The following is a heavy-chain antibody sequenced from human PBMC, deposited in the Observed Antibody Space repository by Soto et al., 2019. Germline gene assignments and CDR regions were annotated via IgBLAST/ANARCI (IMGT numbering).Heavy chain of an antibody. CDR3: ARDGKDGSGDY. Sequence: SETLSLTCTVSGGSISSSSYYWGWIRQPPGKGLEWIGSIYYSGSTYYNPSLKSRVTISVDTSKNSLYLQMNSLRAEDTAVYYCARDGKDGSGDYWGQGTLVTVSS. CDR1: GGSISSSSYY. CDR2: IYYSGST. J-gene: IGHJ4*02. V-gene: IGHV4-39*07. D-gene: IGHD1-26*01.